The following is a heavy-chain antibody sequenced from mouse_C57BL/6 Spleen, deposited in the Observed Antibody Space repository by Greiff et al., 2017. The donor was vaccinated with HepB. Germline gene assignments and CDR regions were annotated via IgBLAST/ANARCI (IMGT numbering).Heavy chain of an antibody. CDR3: ARRDYGSSDAMDY. D-gene: IGHD1-1*01. J-gene: IGHJ4*01. CDR2: IDPSDSYT. Sequence: QVHVKQPGAELVMPGASVKLSCKASGYTFTSYWMHWVKQRPGQGLEWIGEIDPSDSYTNYNQKFKGKSTLTVDKSSSTAYMQLSSLTSEDSAVYYCARRDYGSSDAMDYWGQGTSVTVSS. V-gene: IGHV1-69*01. CDR1: GYTFTSYW.